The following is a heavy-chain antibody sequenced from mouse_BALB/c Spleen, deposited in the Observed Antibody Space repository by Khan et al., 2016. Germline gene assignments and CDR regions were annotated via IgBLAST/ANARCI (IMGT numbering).Heavy chain of an antibody. Sequence: EVQLQESGPGLVKPSQSLSLTCTVTGYSITSDYAWNWIRQFPGNKLEWMGYISYSGSTSYNPSLKSRISITRDTSKNQFFLQLNSVTTEDTATYYCAREGTNWDDDYFDYWGQGTTLTVSS. CDR2: ISYSGST. D-gene: IGHD4-1*01. V-gene: IGHV3-2*02. CDR1: GYSITSDYA. J-gene: IGHJ2*01. CDR3: AREGTNWDDDYFDY.